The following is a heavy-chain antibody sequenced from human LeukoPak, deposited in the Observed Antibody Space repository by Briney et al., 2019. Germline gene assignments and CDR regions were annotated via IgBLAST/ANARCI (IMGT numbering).Heavy chain of an antibody. Sequence: GGTLRLSCAASGFTFSSYGMSWVRQAPGKGLEWVSGISGSGDSTYYADSVKGRFTISRDNSKNTLYLQMNSLRAEDTAVYYCANLKYAVTWGQGTLVTVSS. D-gene: IGHD6-19*01. V-gene: IGHV3-23*01. CDR1: GFTFSSYG. J-gene: IGHJ5*02. CDR3: ANLKYAVT. CDR2: ISGSGDST.